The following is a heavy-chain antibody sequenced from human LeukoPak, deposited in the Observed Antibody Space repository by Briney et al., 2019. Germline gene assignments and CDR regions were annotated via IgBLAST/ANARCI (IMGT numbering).Heavy chain of an antibody. J-gene: IGHJ4*02. CDR2: INPSGGTT. CDR1: GYTFTRYY. Sequence: RGASVKVSCKASGYTFTRYYIHWVRQAPGQGLEWMGIINPSGGTTNYAQKFQGRVTMTRDTSTSTVYMELSGLRSEDTAVYYCARAGGGDGYNYVYWGQGTLVTVSS. CDR3: ARAGGGDGYNYVY. V-gene: IGHV1-46*01. D-gene: IGHD5-24*01.